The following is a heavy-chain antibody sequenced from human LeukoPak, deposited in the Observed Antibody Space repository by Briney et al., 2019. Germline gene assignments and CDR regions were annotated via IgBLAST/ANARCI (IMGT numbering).Heavy chain of an antibody. J-gene: IGHJ4*02. D-gene: IGHD2-15*01. CDR2: INHSGST. V-gene: IGHV4-34*01. CDR3: ARARVGSVLPDY. CDR1: GGSFSGYY. Sequence: KPSETLSLTCAVYGGSFSGYYWSWIRQPPGKGLEWIGEINHSGSTNYNPSLKSRVTISVDTSKNQFSLKLSSVTAADTAVYHCARARVGSVLPDYWGQGTLVTVSS.